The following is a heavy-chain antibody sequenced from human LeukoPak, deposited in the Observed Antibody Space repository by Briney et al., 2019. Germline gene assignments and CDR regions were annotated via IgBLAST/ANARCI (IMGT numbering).Heavy chain of an antibody. CDR3: ARDTHEGHYFDY. Sequence: GGSLRLSCAASGFTFSSYGMHWVRQAPGKGLEWVAVISHDGRIKHYADSVKGRFTISRDNAKNSLYLQMNSLRAEDTAVYYCARDTHEGHYFDYWGQGTLVTVSS. J-gene: IGHJ4*02. D-gene: IGHD2-15*01. CDR1: GFTFSSYG. V-gene: IGHV3-30*03. CDR2: ISHDGRIK.